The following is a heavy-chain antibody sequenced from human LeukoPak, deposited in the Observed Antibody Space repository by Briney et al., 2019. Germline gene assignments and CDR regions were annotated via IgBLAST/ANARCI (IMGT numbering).Heavy chain of an antibody. CDR3: AQALDLYYFDY. CDR2: ISAYNGNT. J-gene: IGHJ4*02. CDR1: GYTLTSYG. Sequence: ASVKVSCKASGYTLTSYGISWVRQAPGQGLEWMGWISAYNGNTNYAQKLQGRVTMTRDTSISTAYMELSRLRSDDTAVYYCAQALDLYYFDYWGQGTLVTVSS. V-gene: IGHV1-18*01.